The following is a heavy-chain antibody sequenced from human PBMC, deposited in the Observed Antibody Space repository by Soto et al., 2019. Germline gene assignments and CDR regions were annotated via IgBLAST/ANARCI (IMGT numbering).Heavy chain of an antibody. CDR2: INAGNGNT. Sequence: ASVEVSCKASGYTFTSYAMHWVRQAPGQRLEWMGWINAGNGNTKYSQKFQGRVTITRDTSASTAYMELSSLRSEDTAVYYCARKQDFWSGPGANWFDPWGQGTLVTVSS. J-gene: IGHJ5*02. V-gene: IGHV1-3*01. CDR1: GYTFTSYA. D-gene: IGHD3-3*01. CDR3: ARKQDFWSGPGANWFDP.